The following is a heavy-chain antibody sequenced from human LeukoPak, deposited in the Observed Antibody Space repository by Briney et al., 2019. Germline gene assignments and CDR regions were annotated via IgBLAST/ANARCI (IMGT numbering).Heavy chain of an antibody. CDR2: MWYDGSNK. CDR1: GFTFSSYG. CDR3: AREDTALVIAY. J-gene: IGHJ4*02. Sequence: GGSLRLSCAASGFTFSSYGMYWVRQAPGKGLEWVAIMWYDGSNKYYTDSVKGRFTISRDNSKNTLYLQMNSLRVEDTAVYYCAREDTALVIAYWGQGTLVTVSS. V-gene: IGHV3-33*01. D-gene: IGHD5-18*01.